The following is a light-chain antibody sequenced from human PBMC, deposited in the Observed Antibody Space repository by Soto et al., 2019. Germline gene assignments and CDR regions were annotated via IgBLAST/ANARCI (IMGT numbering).Light chain of an antibody. CDR3: QHYNSYSEA. CDR1: QNIGNR. CDR2: AAS. J-gene: IGKJ1*01. V-gene: IGKV1-5*01. Sequence: DIQMTQSPSSVSASIGDSVTITCRASQNIGNRLAWFQQKPGKPPKLLIEAASTLEIGVPSTFSGSGSGTEFSLTISSLGPEDFATYYCQHYNSYSEAFGQGTKVELK.